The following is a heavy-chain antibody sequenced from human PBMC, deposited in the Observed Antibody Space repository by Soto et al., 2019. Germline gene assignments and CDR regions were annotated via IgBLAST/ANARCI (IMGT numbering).Heavy chain of an antibody. D-gene: IGHD3-9*01. Sequence: PGGLMRLSCAASGFSFSSYAMSWVRKVPGKGLEWVSAISGSGVSTYYADSVKGRFIISRDNSRDTLYLQMNSLRVEDTAVYYCAKDLGAVPRAWLHYWGHGTLVTVSS. CDR1: GFSFSSYA. V-gene: IGHV3-23*01. CDR2: ISGSGVST. CDR3: AKDLGAVPRAWLHY. J-gene: IGHJ4*03.